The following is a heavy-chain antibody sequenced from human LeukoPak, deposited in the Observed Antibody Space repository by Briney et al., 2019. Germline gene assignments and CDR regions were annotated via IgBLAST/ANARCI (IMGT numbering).Heavy chain of an antibody. J-gene: IGHJ4*02. V-gene: IGHV4-4*07. CDR3: AGMVTFQTNFDF. D-gene: IGHD2-21*02. CDR1: GGSINSYY. Sequence: SETLSLTCTVSGGSINSYYWSWLRQPAGKGLEWVGRLYTSGNTNYNPSLRSRITMSVDTSKNQFSLKLASVTAADTAVYYCAGMVTFQTNFDFWGQGTLVTVSS. CDR2: LYTSGNT.